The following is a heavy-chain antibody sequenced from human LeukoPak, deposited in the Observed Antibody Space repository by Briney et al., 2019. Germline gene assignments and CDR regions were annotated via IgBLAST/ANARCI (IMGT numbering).Heavy chain of an antibody. CDR1: GGSISSINW. V-gene: IGHV4-4*02. CDR2: IYHSGSP. Sequence: PSGTLSLTCAVSGGSISSINWWSWVRQPPGKGPEWIGEIYHSGSPNYNPSLKSRVTISVDKSKNQFSLKLTSVTAADTALYYCARSRDGYKIFDCWGQGTLVTVSS. CDR3: ARSRDGYKIFDC. J-gene: IGHJ4*02. D-gene: IGHD5-24*01.